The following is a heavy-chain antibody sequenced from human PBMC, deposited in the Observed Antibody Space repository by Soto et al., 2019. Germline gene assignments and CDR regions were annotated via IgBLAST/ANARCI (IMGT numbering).Heavy chain of an antibody. V-gene: IGHV1-2*02. CDR3: ARDINTILVIERWFNP. CDR1: GYTFTDSF. J-gene: IGHJ5*02. CDR2: INPHSAST. D-gene: IGHD3-16*02. Sequence: ASVKVSCKASGYTFTDSFMHWVRQAPGQGLEWLGWINPHSASTNYAQKFQGRVTMTRDTSISTAYMELSSLRSDDTAVYYCARDINTILVIERWFNPWGQGTLVTVSS.